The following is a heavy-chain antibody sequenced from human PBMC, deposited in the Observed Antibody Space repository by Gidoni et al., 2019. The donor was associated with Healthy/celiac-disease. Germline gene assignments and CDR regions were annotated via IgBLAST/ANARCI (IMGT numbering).Heavy chain of an antibody. J-gene: IGHJ4*02. V-gene: IGHV3-7*01. CDR3: ASSYSSGWYFDY. D-gene: IGHD6-19*01. CDR2: IKQDGSEK. Sequence: VQLVESGGGLVQPGGSLRLAGAASGFTFSSYWMSWVRQAPGKGLEWVANIKQDGSEKYYVDSVKGRFTISRDNAKNSLYLQMNSLRAEDTAVYYCASSYSSGWYFDYWGQGTLVTVSS. CDR1: GFTFSSYW.